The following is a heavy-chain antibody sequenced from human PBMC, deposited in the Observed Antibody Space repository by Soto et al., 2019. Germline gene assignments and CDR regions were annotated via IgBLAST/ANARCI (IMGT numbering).Heavy chain of an antibody. V-gene: IGHV1-46*01. CDR2: INPSGGST. CDR3: AAPYAGINCFDT. D-gene: IGHD6-13*01. Sequence: ASVKVSCKASGYTFTSYYMHWVRQAPGQGLEWMGIINPSGGSTSYAQKFQGRVTMTRDTSTSTVYTELSSLRSEATAVYYCAAPYAGINCFDTWGQRTLVTVSS. CDR1: GYTFTSYY. J-gene: IGHJ5*02.